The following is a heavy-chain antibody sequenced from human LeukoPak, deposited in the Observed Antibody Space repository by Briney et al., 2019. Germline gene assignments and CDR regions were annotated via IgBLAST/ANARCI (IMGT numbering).Heavy chain of an antibody. Sequence: SGGSLRLSCAASGFTFSTYSMNWVRQAPGKGLEWVSYISFISSTIYYADSVKGRFTISRDNSKNTLYLQMNSLRAEDTAVYYCAKDYYGDYVDAFDIWGQGTMVTVSS. D-gene: IGHD4-17*01. CDR1: GFTFSTYS. CDR2: ISFISSTI. V-gene: IGHV3-48*01. CDR3: AKDYYGDYVDAFDI. J-gene: IGHJ3*02.